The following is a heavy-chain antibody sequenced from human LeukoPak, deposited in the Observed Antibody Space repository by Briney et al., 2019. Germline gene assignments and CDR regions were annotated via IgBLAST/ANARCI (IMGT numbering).Heavy chain of an antibody. Sequence: PSETLSLTCTVSSGSVSSGNYYWSWIRQPPGKGLEWIGYIYYSGSTNYNPSLKSRVTISVDTSKNQLSLKLSSVTAADTAVYYCARESSQRWTFDYWGQGTLVTVSS. D-gene: IGHD3/OR15-3a*01. CDR1: SGSVSSGNYY. CDR2: IYYSGST. V-gene: IGHV4-61*01. J-gene: IGHJ4*02. CDR3: ARESSQRWTFDY.